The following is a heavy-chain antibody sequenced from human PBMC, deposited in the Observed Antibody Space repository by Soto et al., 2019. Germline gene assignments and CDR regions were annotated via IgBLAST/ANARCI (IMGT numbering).Heavy chain of an antibody. D-gene: IGHD3-10*01. CDR2: IDGSGGAT. J-gene: IGHJ5*02. Sequence: GGSLRLSCAASGFPFGITDMSWVRQAPGKGLEWVSTIDGSGGATHYADSVKGRFTISRDNSKNTVFLQMSSLRADDTAVYYCAKNSGWFNTWGQGTLVTVSS. CDR1: GFPFGITD. CDR3: AKNSGWFNT. V-gene: IGHV3-23*01.